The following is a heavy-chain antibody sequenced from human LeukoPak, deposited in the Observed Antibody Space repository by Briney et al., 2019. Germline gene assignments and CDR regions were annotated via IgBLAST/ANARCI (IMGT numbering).Heavy chain of an antibody. CDR1: GFTFSSYT. CDR2: ISSSSSYI. D-gene: IGHD3-16*02. Sequence: PGGSRRLSWAVSGFTFSSYTMNWVRQAPGKGLEWVSSISSSSSYIYYGDSVKGRFTICRDNAKNSLYLQMNSLRAEQPAVYYRARDRNYDYIWGSYRPDYFDYWGQGTLVTVSS. CDR3: ARDRNYDYIWGSYRPDYFDY. V-gene: IGHV3-21*01. J-gene: IGHJ4*02.